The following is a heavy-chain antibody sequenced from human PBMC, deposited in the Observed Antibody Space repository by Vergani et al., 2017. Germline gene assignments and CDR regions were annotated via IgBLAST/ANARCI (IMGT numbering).Heavy chain of an antibody. D-gene: IGHD6-19*01. V-gene: IGHV4-39*01. CDR1: GASIRSSNYY. CDR2: IYYSGST. J-gene: IGHJ5*02. CDR3: ERHSTVEWLVKLGWIDP. Sequence: QLQLQESGPGLVKPSATLSLTCSVSGASIRSSNYYWGWIRQPPGKGLEWIASIYYSGSTYYNPSLKSRVSISVDTSKNQFSLKLSSVTAADTAVYFCERHSTVEWLVKLGWIDPWGQGSLVTVSS.